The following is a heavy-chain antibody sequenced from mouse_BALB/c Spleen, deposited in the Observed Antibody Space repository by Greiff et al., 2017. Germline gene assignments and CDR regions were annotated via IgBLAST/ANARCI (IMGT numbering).Heavy chain of an antibody. CDR1: GYTFTDYA. Sequence: VQLQQSGPELVRPGVSVKISCKGSGYTFTDYAMHWVKQSHAKSLEWIGVISTYYGDASYNQKFKGKATMTVDKSSSTAYMELARLTSEDSAIYYCARAGKGGYYFDYWGQGTTLTVSS. D-gene: IGHD1-3*01. CDR2: ISTYYGDA. V-gene: IGHV1-67*01. CDR3: ARAGKGGYYFDY. J-gene: IGHJ2*01.